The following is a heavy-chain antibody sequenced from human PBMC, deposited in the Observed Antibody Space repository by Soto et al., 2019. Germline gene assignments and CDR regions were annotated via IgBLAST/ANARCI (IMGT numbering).Heavy chain of an antibody. Sequence: GGSLRLSCAASGFTFDDYAMHWVRQAPGKGLEWVSGISWNSGSIGYADSVKGRFTISRDNAKNSLYLQMNSLRAEDTALYYCAKTYYYGSGSYYFFDYWGQGTLVTVSS. CDR1: GFTFDDYA. J-gene: IGHJ4*02. D-gene: IGHD3-10*01. V-gene: IGHV3-9*01. CDR3: AKTYYYGSGSYYFFDY. CDR2: ISWNSGSI.